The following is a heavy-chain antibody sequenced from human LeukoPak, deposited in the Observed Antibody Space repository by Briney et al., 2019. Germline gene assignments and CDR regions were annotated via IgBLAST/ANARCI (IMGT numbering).Heavy chain of an antibody. CDR3: ARELGVLRFLEWLPYYFDY. Sequence: SVKVSCKASGGTFSSYAISWVRQAPGQGLEWMGRIIPIFGTVNYAQKFQGRVTITADKSTSTAYMELSSLRSEDTAVYYCARELGVLRFLEWLPYYFDYWGQGTLVTVSS. CDR2: IIPIFGTV. D-gene: IGHD3-3*01. V-gene: IGHV1-69*06. J-gene: IGHJ4*02. CDR1: GGTFSSYA.